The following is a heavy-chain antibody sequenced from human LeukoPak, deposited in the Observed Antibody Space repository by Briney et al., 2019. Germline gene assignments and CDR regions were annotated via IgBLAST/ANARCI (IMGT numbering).Heavy chain of an antibody. D-gene: IGHD2-15*01. CDR2: IYYSGST. CDR3: ARAQEPLLFTYYFDY. CDR1: GGSISSYY. J-gene: IGHJ4*02. V-gene: IGHV4-59*08. Sequence: SETLSLTCTVSGGSISSYYWSWIRQPPGKGLEWIGYIYYSGSTNYNPSLKSRVTISVDTSKNQFSLKLSSVTAADTAVYYCARAQEPLLFTYYFDYWGQGTLVTVSS.